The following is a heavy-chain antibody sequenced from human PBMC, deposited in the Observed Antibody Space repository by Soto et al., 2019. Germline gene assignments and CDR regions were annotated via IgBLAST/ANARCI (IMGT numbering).Heavy chain of an antibody. Sequence: GASVKVSCKASGYTFRSYGISWVRQAPGQGLEWMGWISAYNGNTGYAQKFQGRVTMTRNTSISTAYMELSSLRSEDTAVYYCARVLSWASYYDFWSGYYNYYYYGMDVWGQGTTVTVSS. CDR1: GYTFRSYG. CDR3: ARVLSWASYYDFWSGYYNYYYYGMDV. J-gene: IGHJ6*02. V-gene: IGHV1-8*02. CDR2: ISAYNGNT. D-gene: IGHD3-3*01.